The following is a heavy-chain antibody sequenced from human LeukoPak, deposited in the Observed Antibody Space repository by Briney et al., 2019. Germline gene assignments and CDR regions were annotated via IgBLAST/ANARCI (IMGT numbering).Heavy chain of an antibody. D-gene: IGHD4-23*01. CDR2: ISWNSGSI. Sequence: PGRSLTLSCAAAGFTFDDYAMHWVRQAAGKGLEWVSGISWNSGSIGYADSVKGRFTISRDNAKNSLYLQMNSLRAEDTALYYCAKDGHDYRGITDAFDIWGQGTMVTVSS. CDR1: GFTFDDYA. CDR3: AKDGHDYRGITDAFDI. J-gene: IGHJ3*02. V-gene: IGHV3-9*01.